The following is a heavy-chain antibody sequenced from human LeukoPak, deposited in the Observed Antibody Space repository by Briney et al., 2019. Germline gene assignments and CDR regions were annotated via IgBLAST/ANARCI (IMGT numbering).Heavy chain of an antibody. CDR3: AELGITMIGGV. D-gene: IGHD3-10*02. J-gene: IGHJ6*04. Sequence: RGSLRLSCAASGFTFSSYGMSWVRQAPGKGLEWVSAISGSVGVTYYADSVKGRFTISRDNAKNSLYLQMNSLRAEDTAVYYCAELGITMIGGVWGKGTTVTISS. CDR2: ISGSVGVT. CDR1: GFTFSSYG. V-gene: IGHV3-23*01.